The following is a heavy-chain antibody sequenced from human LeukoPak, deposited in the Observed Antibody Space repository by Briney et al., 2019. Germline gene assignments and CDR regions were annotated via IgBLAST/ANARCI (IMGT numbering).Heavy chain of an antibody. CDR2: ISWNSGSI. D-gene: IGHD3-16*01. Sequence: PGGSLRLSCAASGFTFDDYAMHWVRQAPGKGLEWVSGISWNSGSIGYADSVKGRFTISRDNAKNSLYLQMNSLRAKDMALYYCAKSLEGVRGAFDYWGQGTLVTVSS. CDR1: GFTFDDYA. J-gene: IGHJ4*02. V-gene: IGHV3-9*03. CDR3: AKSLEGVRGAFDY.